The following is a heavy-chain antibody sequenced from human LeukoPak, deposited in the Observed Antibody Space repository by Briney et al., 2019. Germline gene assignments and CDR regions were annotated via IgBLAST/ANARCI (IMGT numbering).Heavy chain of an antibody. Sequence: GGSLRLSCVASGFTFSNYGMHWVRQAPGKGLEWVAFIRYDGDSTHYADSVKGRFTISRDNSENTLHLQMSSLRAEDTALYYCAKMSITIFGVRHGDLDYWGQGTLVTVSS. J-gene: IGHJ4*02. D-gene: IGHD3-3*01. V-gene: IGHV3-30*02. CDR2: IRYDGDST. CDR3: AKMSITIFGVRHGDLDY. CDR1: GFTFSNYG.